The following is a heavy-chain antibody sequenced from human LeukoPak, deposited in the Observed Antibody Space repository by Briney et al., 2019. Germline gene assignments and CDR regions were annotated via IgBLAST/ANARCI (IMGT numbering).Heavy chain of an antibody. CDR2: ISGSGGST. CDR3: AKALGNILTGHYYMDV. CDR1: GFTVSSNY. D-gene: IGHD3-9*01. V-gene: IGHV3-23*01. J-gene: IGHJ6*03. Sequence: PGGSLRLSCAASGFTVSSNYMSWVRQAPGKGLEWVSAISGSGGSTYYADSVKGRFTISRDNSKNTLYLQMNSLRAEDTAVYYCAKALGNILTGHYYMDVWGKGTTVTISS.